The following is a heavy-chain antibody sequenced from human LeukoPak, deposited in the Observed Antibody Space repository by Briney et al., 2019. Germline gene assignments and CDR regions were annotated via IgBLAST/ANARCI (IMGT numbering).Heavy chain of an antibody. CDR3: ARFAYCGGHCWYYFDY. Sequence: PSETLSLTCTVSGGSVSSSSYYWNWIRQPPGKGLEWIGYIYSSGSTNYNPSLKSRITISVDTSKNQFSLKLSSVTAADTAVYYCARFAYCGGHCWYYFDYWGQGSLVTVSS. D-gene: IGHD2-21*02. CDR1: GGSVSSSSYY. V-gene: IGHV4-61*01. J-gene: IGHJ4*02. CDR2: IYSSGST.